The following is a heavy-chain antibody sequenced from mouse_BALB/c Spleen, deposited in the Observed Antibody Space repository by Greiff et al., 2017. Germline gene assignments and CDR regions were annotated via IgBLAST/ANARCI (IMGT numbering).Heavy chain of an antibody. J-gene: IGHJ4*01. CDR3: ARLRQLGAYAMDY. V-gene: IGHV1-7*01. D-gene: IGHD3-2*01. CDR2: INPSTGYT. Sequence: VQLQQSGAELAKPGASVKMSCKASGYTFTSYWMHWVKQRPGQGLEWIGYINPSTGYTEYNQKFKDKATLTADKSSSTAYMQLSSLTSEDSAVYYGARLRQLGAYAMDYWGQGTSVTVSS. CDR1: GYTFTSYW.